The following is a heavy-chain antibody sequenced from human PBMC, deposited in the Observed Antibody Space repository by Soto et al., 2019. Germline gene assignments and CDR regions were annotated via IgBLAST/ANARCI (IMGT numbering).Heavy chain of an antibody. V-gene: IGHV3-7*01. CDR3: ARDVRDIEYSSSSALRGWFDP. Sequence: EVQLVESGGGLVQPGGSLRLSCAASGFTFSSYWMSWVRQAPGKGLEWVANIKQDGSEKYYVDSVKGRFTISRDNAKNSLYLQMNSLRAEDTAVYYCARDVRDIEYSSSSALRGWFDPWGQGTLVTGSS. D-gene: IGHD6-6*01. CDR1: GFTFSSYW. J-gene: IGHJ5*02. CDR2: IKQDGSEK.